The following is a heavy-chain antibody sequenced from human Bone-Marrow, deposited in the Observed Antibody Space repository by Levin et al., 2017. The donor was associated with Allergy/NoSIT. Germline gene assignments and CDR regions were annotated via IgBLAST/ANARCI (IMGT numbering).Heavy chain of an antibody. CDR2: ISSMAHNFAT. Sequence: GESLKISCAASGITFSNIWMIWVRQAPGKGLEWVGRISSMAHNFATAYNVSLQGRVTISRDESSNTAYLQMKSLKIEDTAVYYCTRSTYGDHDFDPWGQGTLVIVSS. CDR1: GITFSNIW. D-gene: IGHD4-17*01. CDR3: TRSTYGDHDFDP. J-gene: IGHJ5*02. V-gene: IGHV3-73*01.